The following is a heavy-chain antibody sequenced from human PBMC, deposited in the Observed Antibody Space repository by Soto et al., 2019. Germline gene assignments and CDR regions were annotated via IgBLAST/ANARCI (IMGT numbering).Heavy chain of an antibody. CDR3: ARGRGRYSSGWSWFDP. Sequence: SETLSLTCGVSGGTIRSPDWWTWVRQPPGKGLEWIGEIFQSGSTNYTPSLERRVTISVDKSKNQFSLTLTSVTAADTAVYFCARGRGRYSSGWSWFDPWGQGILVTVSS. J-gene: IGHJ5*02. D-gene: IGHD6-19*01. CDR2: IFQSGST. V-gene: IGHV4-4*02. CDR1: GGTIRSPDW.